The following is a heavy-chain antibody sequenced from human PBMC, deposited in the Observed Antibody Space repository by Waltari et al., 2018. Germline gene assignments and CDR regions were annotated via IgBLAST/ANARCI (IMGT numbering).Heavy chain of an antibody. CDR2: IRYDGSNK. J-gene: IGHJ1*01. CDR1: GFTFSSYG. Sequence: QVQLVESGGGVVQPGGSLRLSCAAYGFTFSSYGMHWVRQAPGKGLEWVAFIRYDGSNKYYADSVKGRFTISRDNSKNTLYLQMNSLRAEDTAVYYCAKVAYQLPTNFQHWGQGTLVTVSS. V-gene: IGHV3-30*02. CDR3: AKVAYQLPTNFQH. D-gene: IGHD2-2*01.